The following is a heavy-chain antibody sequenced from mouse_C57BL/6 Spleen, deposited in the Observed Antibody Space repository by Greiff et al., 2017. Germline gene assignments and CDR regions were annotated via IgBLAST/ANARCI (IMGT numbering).Heavy chain of an antibody. CDR1: GYTFTSYW. J-gene: IGHJ2*01. D-gene: IGHD1-1*02. CDR3: AREIYGYFDY. V-gene: IGHV1-53*01. CDR2: INPSNGGT. Sequence: VQLQQPGTELVKPGASVKLSCKASGYTFTSYWMHWVKQRPGQGLEWIGNINPSNGGTNYNEKFKSKATLTVAKSSSTADMQRSSLTSEDYAVYYCAREIYGYFDYWGQGTTLTVSS.